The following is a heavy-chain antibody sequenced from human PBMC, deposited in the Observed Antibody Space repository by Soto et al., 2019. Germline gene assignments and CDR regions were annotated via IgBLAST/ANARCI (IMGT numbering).Heavy chain of an antibody. D-gene: IGHD3-22*01. CDR2: IVPIFNST. Sequence: GASVKVSCKASGGTFSSYAINWVRQAPGQGLEWMGVIVPIFNSTNYAQKFQGRVTITADESTYTAYVDLSSLRSEDTAVYYCATSIFDYYDSSGYPAWGQGTLVTVSS. CDR1: GGTFSSYA. CDR3: ATSIFDYYDSSGYPA. V-gene: IGHV1-69*13. J-gene: IGHJ5*02.